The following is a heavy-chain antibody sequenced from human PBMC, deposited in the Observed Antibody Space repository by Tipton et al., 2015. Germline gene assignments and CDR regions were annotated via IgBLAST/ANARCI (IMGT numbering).Heavy chain of an antibody. D-gene: IGHD3-10*01. V-gene: IGHV4-59*01. CDR3: ARADGSYFYYFMDV. CDR1: GGSISSYY. Sequence: TLSLTCTVSGGSISSYYWSWIRQPPGKGLEWIGDASYSGRPNFNPSLKSRVTVSVDTSKNQISLRLSSVTAADSAVYYCARADGSYFYYFMDVWGKGTTVTVSS. CDR2: ASYSGRP. J-gene: IGHJ6*03.